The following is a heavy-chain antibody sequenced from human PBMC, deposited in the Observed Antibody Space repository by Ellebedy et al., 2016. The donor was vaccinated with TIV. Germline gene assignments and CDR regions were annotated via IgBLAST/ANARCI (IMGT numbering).Heavy chain of an antibody. Sequence: MPGGSLRLSCAVYGGSFSGTYWSWIRQPPGKGLEWIGEVNDRGSTNYNPSLKSRITISVDTSKNQFSLKLTSVSAADTAVYYCARGALAILGVVTGYYGLDVWGQGTTVTVSS. CDR1: GGSFSGTY. V-gene: IGHV4-34*01. CDR3: ARGALAILGVVTGYYGLDV. CDR2: VNDRGST. D-gene: IGHD3-3*01. J-gene: IGHJ6*02.